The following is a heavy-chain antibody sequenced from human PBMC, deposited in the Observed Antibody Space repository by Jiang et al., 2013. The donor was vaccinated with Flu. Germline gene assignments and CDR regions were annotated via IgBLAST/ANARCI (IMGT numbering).Heavy chain of an antibody. Sequence: RLSCAASGFTSETMACTGSARLQARGWSGWQLYGMNGSNKYYADSVKGRFTISRDNAKNSLYLQMNSLRAEDTALYYCAKDSNDFWSGYYPHWGQGTLVTVSS. CDR2: YGMNGSNK. D-gene: IGHD3-3*01. V-gene: IGHV3-33*03. CDR3: AKDSNDFWSGYYPH. J-gene: IGHJ4*02. CDR1: GFTSETMA.